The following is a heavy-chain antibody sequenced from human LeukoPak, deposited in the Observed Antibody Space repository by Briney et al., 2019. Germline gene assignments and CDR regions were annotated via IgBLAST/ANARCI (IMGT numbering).Heavy chain of an antibody. CDR1: GGSISSYY. CDR3: ARAVVVVTATVKNWFDP. Sequence: SETLSLTCTVSGGSISSYYWSWIRQPPGKGLEWIWDIYYSGSTNYNPSLKSRVTISVDTSKNQFSLKLSSVTAADTAVYYCARAVVVVTATVKNWFDPWGQGTLVTVSS. V-gene: IGHV4-59*01. J-gene: IGHJ5*02. CDR2: IYYSGST. D-gene: IGHD2-21*02.